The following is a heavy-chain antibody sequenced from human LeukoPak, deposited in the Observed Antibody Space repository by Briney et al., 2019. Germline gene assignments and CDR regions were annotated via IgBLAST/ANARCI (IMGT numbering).Heavy chain of an antibody. CDR3: AKKGYAGSGTYSYYFDY. J-gene: IGHJ4*02. D-gene: IGHD3-10*01. Sequence: LSLTCTVSGGSISSSSYYWGWIRQPPGKGLEWVSYISSSGSTIYYADSVKGRFTISRDNAKNSLYLQMNSLRAEDTAVYYCAKKGYAGSGTYSYYFDYWGQGTLATVSS. V-gene: IGHV3-11*01. CDR1: GGSISSSSYY. CDR2: ISSSGSTI.